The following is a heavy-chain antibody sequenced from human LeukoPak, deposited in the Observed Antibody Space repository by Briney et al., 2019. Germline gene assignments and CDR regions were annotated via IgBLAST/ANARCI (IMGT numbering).Heavy chain of an antibody. D-gene: IGHD6-6*01. J-gene: IGHJ5*02. Sequence: PSQTLSLTCTVSGGSISSGGYYWSWIRQHPGKGLEWIGYIYYSGSTYYNPSLKSRVTISVDTSKNQFSLKLSSVTAADTAVYYCARAYSSLNWFDPWGQGTLVTVSS. CDR2: IYYSGST. CDR3: ARAYSSLNWFDP. CDR1: GGSISSGGYY. V-gene: IGHV4-31*03.